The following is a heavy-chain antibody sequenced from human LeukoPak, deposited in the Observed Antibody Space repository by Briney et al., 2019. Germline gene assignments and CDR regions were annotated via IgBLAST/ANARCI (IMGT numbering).Heavy chain of an antibody. D-gene: IGHD2-15*01. V-gene: IGHV4-39*01. CDR2: KYYSGNT. Sequence: SETLSLTCTISGGSISSPSFYWAWIRQTPEKGLEWIGSKYYSGNTYYNPSLKSRVTISVDTSKTRFSLSLTSVTAADTAVYYCARQGVVVAAYFDSWGQGTLVTVSS. CDR3: ARQGVVVAAYFDS. J-gene: IGHJ4*02. CDR1: GGSISSPSFY.